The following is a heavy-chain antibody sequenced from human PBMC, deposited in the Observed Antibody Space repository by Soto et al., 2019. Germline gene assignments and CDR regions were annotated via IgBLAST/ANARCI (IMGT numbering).Heavy chain of an antibody. CDR1: GFSLSSTRMA. D-gene: IGHD6-19*01. V-gene: IGHV2-5*02. Sequence: QITLKESGPTLVKPTQTLTLTCTFSGFSLSSTRMAVGWIRQPPGKALEWLALIYWDDDKRYSPFLKSRLTITKDPSKNQVVRTMSNMDPVDTARYYCAHIVVAGLGYYFDYWGQGTLVTVSS. J-gene: IGHJ4*02. CDR3: AHIVVAGLGYYFDY. CDR2: IYWDDDK.